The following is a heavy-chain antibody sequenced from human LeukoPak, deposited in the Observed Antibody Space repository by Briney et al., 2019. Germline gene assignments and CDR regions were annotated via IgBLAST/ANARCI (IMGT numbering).Heavy chain of an antibody. CDR3: ASDTIVGATTFDY. CDR1: GFTFSSYS. J-gene: IGHJ4*02. Sequence: GGSLRLSCAASGFTFSSYSMNWVRQAPGKGLEWVSSISSSSSYIYYADSVKGRFTISRDNAKNSLYLQMNSLRAEDTAVYYCASDTIVGATTFDYWGQGTLVAVSS. CDR2: ISSSSSYI. V-gene: IGHV3-21*01. D-gene: IGHD1-26*01.